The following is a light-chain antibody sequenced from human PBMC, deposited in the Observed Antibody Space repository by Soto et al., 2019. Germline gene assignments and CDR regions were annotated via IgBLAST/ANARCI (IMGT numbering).Light chain of an antibody. CDR2: GAS. V-gene: IGKV3-15*01. J-gene: IGKJ1*01. Sequence: EIVMKQYPDTLPLSPGESVTLSCRARQSVRTNLAWYQHKPGQSPRLLIYGASNRATGFPARFSGSGSGTEFTLTISSLQPEDFAVYYCQQYNDNWPTFGQGTKVDIK. CDR1: QSVRTN. CDR3: QQYNDNWPT.